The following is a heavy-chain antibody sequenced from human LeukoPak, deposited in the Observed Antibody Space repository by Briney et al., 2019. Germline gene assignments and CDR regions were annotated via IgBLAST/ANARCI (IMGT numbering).Heavy chain of an antibody. CDR1: GGSFSGYY. Sequence: PSETLSLTCAVYGGSFSGYYWSWIRQPPGKGLEWIGEINHSGSTNYNPSLKSRVTISVDTSKNQFSLKLSSVTAADTAVYYCARVGITIFGVVIIYDASDIWGQGTMVTVSS. CDR2: INHSGST. D-gene: IGHD3-3*01. V-gene: IGHV4-34*09. J-gene: IGHJ3*02. CDR3: ARVGITIFGVVIIYDASDI.